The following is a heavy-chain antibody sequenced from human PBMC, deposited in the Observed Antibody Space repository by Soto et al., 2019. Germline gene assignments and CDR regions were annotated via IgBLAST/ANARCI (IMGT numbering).Heavy chain of an antibody. CDR2: IYYSGST. CDR1: GGTISSYY. J-gene: IGHJ3*02. V-gene: IGHV4-59*08. D-gene: IGHD6-13*01. CDR3: ARRYSSAFDI. Sequence: SETLSLTCTVSGGTISSYYWSWIRQPPGKGLEWIGYIYYSGSTNYNPSLKSRVTISVDTSKNQFSLKLSSVTAADTAVYYCARRYSSAFDIWGQGTMVTVSS.